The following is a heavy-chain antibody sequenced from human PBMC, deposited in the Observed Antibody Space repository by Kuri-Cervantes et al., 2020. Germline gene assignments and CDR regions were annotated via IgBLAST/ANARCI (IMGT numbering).Heavy chain of an antibody. D-gene: IGHD4-23*01. CDR3: RVNGGNSFYFDY. CDR2: ISGSGGST. V-gene: IGHV3-23*01. CDR1: GFTFSSYG. Sequence: GESLKISCAAPGFTFSSYGMHWVRQAPGKGLEWVSAISGSGGSTYYADSVKGRFTISRDNSKNTLYLQMNSLRAEDTAVYYCRVNGGNSFYFDYWGQGTLVTVSS. J-gene: IGHJ4*02.